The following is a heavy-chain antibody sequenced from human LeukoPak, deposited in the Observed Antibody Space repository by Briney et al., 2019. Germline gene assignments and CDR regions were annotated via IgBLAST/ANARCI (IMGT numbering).Heavy chain of an antibody. CDR3: ARHLSFNYYGSGSHYYGMDV. Sequence: SETLSLTCTVSGGSISSYYWSWIRQPPGKGLEWIGYIYYSGSTNYNPSLKSRVTISVDTSKNRFSLKLSSVTAADTAVYYCARHLSFNYYGSGSHYYGMDVWGQGTTVTVSS. CDR1: GGSISSYY. J-gene: IGHJ6*02. D-gene: IGHD3-10*01. CDR2: IYYSGST. V-gene: IGHV4-59*08.